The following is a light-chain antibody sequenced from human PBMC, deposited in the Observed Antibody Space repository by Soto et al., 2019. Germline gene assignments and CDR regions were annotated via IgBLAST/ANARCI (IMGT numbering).Light chain of an antibody. Sequence: DIQMTQSPSTLAAAVGDRVIITCRASQSITSWLAWYQQKPGKAPKLLIYKASTLESGVPSRFSGSGSGTEFTLTISSLQPDDFATYYCQQYNSYSRAFDQGTRVEI. CDR1: QSITSW. J-gene: IGKJ1*01. V-gene: IGKV1-5*03. CDR2: KAS. CDR3: QQYNSYSRA.